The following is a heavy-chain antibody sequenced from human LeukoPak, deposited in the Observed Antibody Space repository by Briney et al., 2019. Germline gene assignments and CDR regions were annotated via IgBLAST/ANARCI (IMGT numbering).Heavy chain of an antibody. Sequence: PSETLSLTCTVSGGSISGHYWSWIRQPPGRGLEWIGYIFYSGRTNYSPSLKSRVSMSVDTSKNQFSLQLSSVTAADTAVYYCARVRSGAATNAFDYCGQGTLVTVSS. CDR2: IFYSGRT. CDR3: ARVRSGAATNAFDY. CDR1: GGSISGHY. D-gene: IGHD1-26*01. V-gene: IGHV4-59*11. J-gene: IGHJ4*02.